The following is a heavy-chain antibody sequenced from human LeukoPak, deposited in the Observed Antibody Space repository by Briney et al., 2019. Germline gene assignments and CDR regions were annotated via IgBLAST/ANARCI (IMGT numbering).Heavy chain of an antibody. CDR1: GFTFSNYN. CDR2: ISSSSSYI. V-gene: IGHV3-21*01. CDR3: AGDRYGAYDY. Sequence: PGGSLRLSCAASGFTFSNYNMNWVRQAPGKGLEWVSSISSSSSYIFYADSVKGRFTISRDNAKSSLYLQMNSLRAEDTAVYYCAGDRYGAYDYWGQGTLVTVSS. D-gene: IGHD4-17*01. J-gene: IGHJ4*02.